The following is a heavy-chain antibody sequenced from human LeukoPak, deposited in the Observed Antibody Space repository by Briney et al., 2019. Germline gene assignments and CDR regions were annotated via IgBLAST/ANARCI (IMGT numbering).Heavy chain of an antibody. V-gene: IGHV3-33*01. D-gene: IGHD2-15*01. CDR2: LHADGSQI. J-gene: IGHJ4*02. CDR1: GFILRSHV. CDR3: ARETSPGRATGFDY. Sequence: GGSLRLSCEASGFILRSHVMHWVRQSPGGGQEWVAALHADGSQIWYGDSVRGRFTISRDTFRNTLYLQMDSLRAEDTALYYCARETSPGRATGFDYWGQGTPVTVSS.